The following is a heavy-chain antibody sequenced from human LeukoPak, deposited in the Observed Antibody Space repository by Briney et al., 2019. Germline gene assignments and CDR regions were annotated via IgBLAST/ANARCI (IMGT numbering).Heavy chain of an antibody. CDR2: IYNGGSI. CDR1: GIIVRNNY. D-gene: IGHD4-23*01. Sequence: GSLRLSCAAYGIIVRNNYMTWVRQAPGKGLEWASVIYNGGSIYYGDSVKGRFTISADNSRNMVYLQMNGLRAEDTAVYYCARTGGGNSGPFDYWGQGTLVTIS. CDR3: ARTGGGNSGPFDY. J-gene: IGHJ4*02. V-gene: IGHV3-53*01.